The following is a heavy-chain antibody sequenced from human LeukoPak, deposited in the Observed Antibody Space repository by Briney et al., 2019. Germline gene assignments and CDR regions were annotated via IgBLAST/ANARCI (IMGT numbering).Heavy chain of an antibody. CDR1: GGSFSGCY. Sequence: PSETLSLTCAVYGGSFSGCYWSWIRQPPGKGLEWIGEINHSGSTNYNPSLKSRVTISVDTSKNQFSLKLSSVTAADTAVYYCARGFPYYYDSSGYWGQGTLVTVSS. V-gene: IGHV4-34*01. J-gene: IGHJ4*02. CDR3: ARGFPYYYDSSGY. D-gene: IGHD3-22*01. CDR2: INHSGST.